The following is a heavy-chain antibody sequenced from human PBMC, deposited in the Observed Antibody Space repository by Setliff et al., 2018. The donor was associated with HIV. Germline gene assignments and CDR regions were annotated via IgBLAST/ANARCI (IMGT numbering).Heavy chain of an antibody. Sequence: ASVKVSCKASGGSFSRNAISWVRQAPGHGLEWMGWISAYNGNTNYAQKLQGRVTLTTDTSSTTAYMELRSLRSDDTAVYYCAKCSEMLGTPATSSGYYCGWFDPWGQGTLVTVSS. CDR2: ISAYNGNT. J-gene: IGHJ5*02. D-gene: IGHD3-22*01. V-gene: IGHV1-18*04. CDR3: AKCSEMLGTPATSSGYYCGWFDP. CDR1: GGSFSRNA.